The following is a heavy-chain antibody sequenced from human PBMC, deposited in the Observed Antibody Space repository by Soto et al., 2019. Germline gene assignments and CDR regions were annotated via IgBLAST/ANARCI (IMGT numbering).Heavy chain of an antibody. CDR2: ISDSGDTR. D-gene: IGHD2-2*01. Sequence: GGSLRLSCAASGFTFSSYDMSWVRQAPGKGLEWVSVISDSGDTRHYKDSVKGRFTVSRDNSKNTLYLQWSSLKASDTAMYYCARRHCSSTSCLSWADVWGQGTTVTVSS. V-gene: IGHV3-23*01. CDR1: GFTFSSYD. J-gene: IGHJ6*02. CDR3: ARRHCSSTSCLSWADV.